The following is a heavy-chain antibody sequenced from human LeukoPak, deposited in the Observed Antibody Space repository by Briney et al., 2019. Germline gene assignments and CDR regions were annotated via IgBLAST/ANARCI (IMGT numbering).Heavy chain of an antibody. J-gene: IGHJ3*01. Sequence: GASVKVSCKVSGYTLTELPIHWVRQAPGKGLEWMGGFPPEHAETIYAQKFQDRVTMTEDPTTDTAYMGVGSLRSEDTAVYYCATESYSNSWYYAFDLWGQGTMVTVSS. D-gene: IGHD6-13*01. V-gene: IGHV1-24*01. CDR1: GYTLTELP. CDR2: FPPEHAET. CDR3: ATESYSNSWYYAFDL.